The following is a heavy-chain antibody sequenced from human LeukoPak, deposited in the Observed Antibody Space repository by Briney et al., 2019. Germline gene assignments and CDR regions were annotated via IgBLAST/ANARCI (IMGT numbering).Heavy chain of an antibody. D-gene: IGHD1-14*01. J-gene: IGHJ4*02. CDR2: ISSSSYI. CDR1: GFTFSTYT. CDR3: ARGNSGTFHY. Sequence: GGSLRLSCAASGFTFSTYTMNWVRQAPGKGLEWVPSISSSSYIHYADSVMGRLTISRDNAKNSLYLQMNSLTAEDTAVYYCARGNSGTFHYWGQGTLVTVSS. V-gene: IGHV3-21*01.